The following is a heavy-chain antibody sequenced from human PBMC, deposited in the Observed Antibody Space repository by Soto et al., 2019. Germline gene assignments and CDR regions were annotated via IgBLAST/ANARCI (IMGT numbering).Heavy chain of an antibody. CDR1: GGSFNTGGYY. J-gene: IGHJ6*02. Sequence: VQLQESGPGLVKASETLSLNCSVSGGSFNTGGYYWSWIRQHPGKGLEWLGYVYDSGHTYYNPPLRRRLTISLDTSQSQLSLKLSAVTAADTAMYYCAKVVKYDVLTGYYKGPDYYGMDVWGQGTTVTVSS. CDR2: VYDSGHT. CDR3: AKVVKYDVLTGYYKGPDYYGMDV. V-gene: IGHV4-31*03. D-gene: IGHD3-9*01.